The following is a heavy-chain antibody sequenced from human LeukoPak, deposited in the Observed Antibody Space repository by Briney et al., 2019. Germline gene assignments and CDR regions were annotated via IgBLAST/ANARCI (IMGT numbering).Heavy chain of an antibody. CDR2: MNPNSGNT. J-gene: IGHJ3*02. CDR3: AIGAFYCSSTSCYHEYAFDI. V-gene: IGHV1-8*01. Sequence: ASVTVSCTASGYTFTSYDINWVRQATGQGLEWMGWMNPNSGNTGYAQKFQGRVTMTRNTSISTAYMELRSLRSEDTAVYYCAIGAFYCSSTSCYHEYAFDIWGQGTMVTVSS. D-gene: IGHD2-2*01. CDR1: GYTFTSYD.